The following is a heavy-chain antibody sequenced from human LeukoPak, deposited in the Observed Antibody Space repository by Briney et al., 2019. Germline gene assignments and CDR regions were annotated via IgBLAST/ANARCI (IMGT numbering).Heavy chain of an antibody. CDR1: GFTFSSYG. CDR2: ISYDGSNK. CDR3: AKDQGYSVRDDAFDI. V-gene: IGHV3-30*18. D-gene: IGHD5-24*01. J-gene: IGHJ3*02. Sequence: GGSLRLSCAASGFTFSSYGMHWVRQAPGKGLEWVAVISYDGSNKYYADSVKGRFTISRDNSKNTLYLQMNSLRAEDTAVYYCAKDQGYSVRDDAFDIWGQGTMVTVSS.